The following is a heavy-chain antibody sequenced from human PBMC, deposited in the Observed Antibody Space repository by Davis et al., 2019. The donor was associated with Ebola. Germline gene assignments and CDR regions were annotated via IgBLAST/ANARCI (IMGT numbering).Heavy chain of an antibody. Sequence: PGGSLRLSCAASPFTFNNYGMHWVRQAPGKGLEWVAIISNDGSVTYYADSVKGRFSIARDNSRSTLYLQMNSLRPEDTAIYFCAKDSRSGYSLDYFDFWGQGTPVTVSS. J-gene: IGHJ4*02. V-gene: IGHV3-30*18. CDR2: ISNDGSVT. D-gene: IGHD3-3*01. CDR1: PFTFNNYG. CDR3: AKDSRSGYSLDYFDF.